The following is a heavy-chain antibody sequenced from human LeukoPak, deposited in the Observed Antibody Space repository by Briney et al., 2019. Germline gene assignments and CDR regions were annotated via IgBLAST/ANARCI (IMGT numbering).Heavy chain of an antibody. Sequence: SETLSLTCTVSGGSISSSSYYWGWIRQPPGKGLEWIGSMYYSGRTYYNPSLKSRVTISVDTSKNQFSLKLSSVTAADTAVYYCATRAVAGVSVYWGQGTLVTVSS. CDR3: ATRAVAGVSVY. J-gene: IGHJ4*02. D-gene: IGHD6-19*01. V-gene: IGHV4-39*01. CDR2: MYYSGRT. CDR1: GGSISSSSYY.